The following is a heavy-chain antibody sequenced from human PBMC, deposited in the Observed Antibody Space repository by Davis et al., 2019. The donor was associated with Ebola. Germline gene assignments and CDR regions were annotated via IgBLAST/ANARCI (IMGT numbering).Heavy chain of an antibody. J-gene: IGHJ6*02. CDR1: VFTVSTNY. CDR3: ATNTWNYYNMDV. V-gene: IGHV3-53*01. CDR2: IYSGGST. Sequence: SLNISCAASVFTVSTNYMSWVRQPPGKGLELVSVIYSGGSTYYAHPVKGRFTITRDNSKNTLYLQMNSLRAEDTAVYYCATNTWNYYNMDVWGQGTTVTVSS. D-gene: IGHD3-16*01.